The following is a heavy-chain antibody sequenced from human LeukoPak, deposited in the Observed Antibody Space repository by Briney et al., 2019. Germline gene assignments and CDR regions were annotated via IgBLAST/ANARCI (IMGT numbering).Heavy chain of an antibody. V-gene: IGHV1-18*01. CDR3: AREGFGDLLSFFDY. CDR1: GYTFTNYG. D-gene: IGHD3-10*01. CDR2: ISTYNGNT. Sequence: GASVKVSCKASGYTFTNYGVNWVRQAPGQGLEWMGWISTYNGNTNYAQKLQGRVTMTTDTSTSTAYMELRSLRSDDTAVYYCAREGFGDLLSFFDYWGQGSLVTVSS. J-gene: IGHJ4*02.